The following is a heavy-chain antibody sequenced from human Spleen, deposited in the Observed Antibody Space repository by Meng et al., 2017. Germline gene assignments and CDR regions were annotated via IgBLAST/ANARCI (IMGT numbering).Heavy chain of an antibody. J-gene: IGHJ4*02. CDR2: INHSGST. D-gene: IGHD4-11*01. CDR1: GFTVSHNY. V-gene: IGHV4-34*01. Sequence: VRLVESGGGLVQPGGSLRLSCAASGFTVSHNYWSWIRQPPGKGLEWIGEINHSGSTNYNPSLKSRVTISVDTSQNNLSLKLSSVTAADSAVYYCARGPTTMAHDFDYWGQGTLVTVSS. CDR3: ARGPTTMAHDFDY.